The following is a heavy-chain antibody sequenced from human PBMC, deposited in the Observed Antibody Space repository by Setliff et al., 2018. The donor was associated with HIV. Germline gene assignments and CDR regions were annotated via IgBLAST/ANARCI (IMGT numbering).Heavy chain of an antibody. V-gene: IGHV3-7*04. CDR3: ARDDSNGNTDAFDI. CDR2: IKQDGSKA. J-gene: IGHJ3*02. CDR1: GFSFSNSW. Sequence: GGSLRLSCAASGFSFSNSWMSWVRQAPGKGLEWVADIKQDGSKAYYMDSVKGRFTISRDNPKNSLYLQMTSLRAEDTAVYYCARDDSNGNTDAFDIWGQGTTVTVSS. D-gene: IGHD5-18*01.